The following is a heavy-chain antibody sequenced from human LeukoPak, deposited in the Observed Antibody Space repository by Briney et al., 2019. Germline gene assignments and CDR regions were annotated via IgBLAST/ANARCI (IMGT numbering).Heavy chain of an antibody. CDR3: ARDYDYVWGSDLYYFDY. CDR2: ISAYNGNT. J-gene: IGHJ4*02. CDR1: GYTFTSYG. Sequence: ASVKVSCKASGYTFTSYGISWVRQAPGQGLEWMGWISAYNGNTNCAQKLQGRVTMTTDTSTSTAYMELRSLRSDDTAVYYCARDYDYVWGSDLYYFDYWGQGTLVTVSS. V-gene: IGHV1-18*01. D-gene: IGHD3-16*01.